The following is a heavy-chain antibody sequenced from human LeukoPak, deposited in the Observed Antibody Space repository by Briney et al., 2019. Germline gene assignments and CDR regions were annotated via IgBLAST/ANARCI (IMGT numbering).Heavy chain of an antibody. J-gene: IGHJ4*02. CDR2: INHSGST. CDR3: ARGLYFGQWLVLNYFDY. CDR1: GGSFSGYY. V-gene: IGHV4-34*01. D-gene: IGHD6-19*01. Sequence: SETLSLTCAVYGGSFSGYYWSWIRQPPGKGLEWIGEINHSGSTNYNPSLKSRVTISVDTSKNQFSLKLSSVTAADTAVYHCARGLYFGQWLVLNYFDYWGQGTLVTVSS.